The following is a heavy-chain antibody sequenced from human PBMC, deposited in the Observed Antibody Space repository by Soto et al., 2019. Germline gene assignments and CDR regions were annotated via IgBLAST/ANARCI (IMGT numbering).Heavy chain of an antibody. CDR1: DYTFTSYG. CDR2: ISAYNGNT. Sequence: GASVKVSCKASDYTFTSYGISWVRQAPGQGLEWMGWISAYNGNTNYAQKLQGRVTMNTDTSTSTAYMELRSLRSDDTAVYYCARAGIAARRGGLGFDYWGQGTLVTVSS. J-gene: IGHJ4*02. V-gene: IGHV1-18*01. D-gene: IGHD6-6*01. CDR3: ARAGIAARRGGLGFDY.